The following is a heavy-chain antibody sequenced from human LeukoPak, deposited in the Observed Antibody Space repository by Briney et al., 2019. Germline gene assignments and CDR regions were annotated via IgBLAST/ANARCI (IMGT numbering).Heavy chain of an antibody. J-gene: IGHJ4*02. CDR2: IYSGGST. V-gene: IGHV3-66*02. CDR1: GFTVSGNY. Sequence: GWSLRLSCVVSGFTVSGNYMSWVRQAPGKGLEWVSVIYSGGSTYYADSVKGRFTISRDNSKNTLFLEMNSLRAEDTAVYYCARDSSGDYFDYWGQGTLVTVSS. D-gene: IGHD3-22*01. CDR3: ARDSSGDYFDY.